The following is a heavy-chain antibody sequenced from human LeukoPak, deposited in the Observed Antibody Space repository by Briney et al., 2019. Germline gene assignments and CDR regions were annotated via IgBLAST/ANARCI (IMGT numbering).Heavy chain of an antibody. J-gene: IGHJ4*02. CDR1: GGSIISVSYY. V-gene: IGHV4-39*01. CDR2: MYYSDSGNI. CDR3: ARRYYDTSVYFPYYFDP. D-gene: IGHD3-22*01. Sequence: SETLSLTCTVSGGSIISVSYYWGWIRQPPGKGLEWIGSMYYSDSGNIYYNPSLMNRVTISVDTSKNQFSLKLSSVTAADTAVYYCARRYYDTSVYFPYYFDPWGQGTLVTVSS.